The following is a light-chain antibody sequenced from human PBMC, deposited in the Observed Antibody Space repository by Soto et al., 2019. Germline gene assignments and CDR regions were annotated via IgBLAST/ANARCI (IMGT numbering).Light chain of an antibody. V-gene: IGLV2-14*01. J-gene: IGLJ3*02. CDR1: SSDVGDYNY. CDR2: EVS. CDR3: SSYTSTSTLVV. Sequence: QSVLTQTASVSGSPGQSITISCTGTSSDVGDYNYVSWYQQHPGKAPKLMIYEVSNRPSGVSNRFSGSKSGNTASLTISGLQAEDEADYYCSSYTSTSTLVVFGGGTKVTVL.